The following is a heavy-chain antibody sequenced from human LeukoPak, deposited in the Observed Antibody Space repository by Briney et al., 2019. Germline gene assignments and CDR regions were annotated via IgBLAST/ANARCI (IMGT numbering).Heavy chain of an antibody. CDR1: AGSVSNGNYY. V-gene: IGHV4-61*01. J-gene: IGHJ4*02. Sequence: SETLSLTCTVSAGSVSNGNYYWSWLRQPPGKALEWIGYIYYTGTTYYIPSLEGRVTISVDTSKNQFSVKLNSVTAADTAVYYCARSPNYYGSGDYWSPGTLVTVSS. CDR2: IYYTGTT. CDR3: ARSPNYYGSGDY. D-gene: IGHD3-10*01.